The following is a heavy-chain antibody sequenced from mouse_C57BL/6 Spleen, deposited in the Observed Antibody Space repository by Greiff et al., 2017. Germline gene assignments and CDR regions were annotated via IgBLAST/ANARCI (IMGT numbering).Heavy chain of an antibody. J-gene: IGHJ4*01. CDR3: ARWGSSHHYAMDD. CDR2: IYPGDGDT. D-gene: IGHD1-1*01. CDR1: GYAFSSYW. Sequence: VQLQQSGAELVKPGASVKISCKASGYAFSSYWMNWVKQRPGQGLEWIGQIYPGDGDTNYKGKFKGKATLTADKSSSTAYMQLSSLTSEDSAVYVCARWGSSHHYAMDDWGQGTSVTVSS. V-gene: IGHV1-80*01.